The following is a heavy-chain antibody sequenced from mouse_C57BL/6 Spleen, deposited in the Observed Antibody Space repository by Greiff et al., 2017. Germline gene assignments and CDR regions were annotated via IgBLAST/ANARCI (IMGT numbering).Heavy chain of an antibody. CDR2: IYPGDGDT. J-gene: IGHJ4*01. V-gene: IGHV1-80*01. CDR1: GYAFSSYW. Sequence: VHLVESGAELVKPGASVKISCKASGYAFSSYWMNWVKQRPGKGLERIGQIYPGDGDTNYNGKFKGKATLTADKSSSTAYMQLSSLTSEDSAVYFCARGGVTTVVAPYDMDYWGQGTSVTVSS. CDR3: ARGGVTTVVAPYDMDY. D-gene: IGHD1-1*01.